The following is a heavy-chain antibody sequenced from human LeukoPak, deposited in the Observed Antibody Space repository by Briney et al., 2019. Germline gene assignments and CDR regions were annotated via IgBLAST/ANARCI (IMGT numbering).Heavy chain of an antibody. CDR2: ISSSGSTI. CDR3: ARVGLRLGELSFNAFDI. CDR1: GFTFSDYY. J-gene: IGHJ3*02. Sequence: PGGSLRLSCAASGFTFSDYYMSWIRQAPGKGLEWVSYISSSGSTIYYADSVKGQFTISRDNAKNSLYLQMNSLRAEDTAVYYCARVGLRLGELSFNAFDIWGQGTMVTVSS. D-gene: IGHD3-16*02. V-gene: IGHV3-11*04.